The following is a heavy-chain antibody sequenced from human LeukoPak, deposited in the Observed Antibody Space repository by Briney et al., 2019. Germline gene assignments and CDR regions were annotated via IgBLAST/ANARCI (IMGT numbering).Heavy chain of an antibody. D-gene: IGHD4-11*01. CDR3: ARAPHYSNYGPYYYGMDV. Sequence: GGSLRLSCAASGFTFSDYYMSWIRQAPGEGLEWVSYISSSSSYTNYADSVKGRFTTSRDNAKNSLYLQMNSLRAEDTAVYYCARAPHYSNYGPYYYGMDVWGQGTTVTVSS. CDR1: GFTFSDYY. V-gene: IGHV3-11*06. J-gene: IGHJ6*02. CDR2: ISSSSSYT.